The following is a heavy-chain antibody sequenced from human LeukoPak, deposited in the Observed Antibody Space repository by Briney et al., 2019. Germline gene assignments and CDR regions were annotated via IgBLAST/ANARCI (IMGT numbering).Heavy chain of an antibody. Sequence: PGTSLRLSCTASGYTFSDYGMHCVRQAPGKGLEWLSVISYSGVVKFYADSVKGRFTISRDNSKNTLYLQMNSLRTEDTAVYYCARAEGYYGSSGNDAFDIWGQGTMVTVSS. CDR1: GYTFSDYG. CDR2: ISYSGVVK. J-gene: IGHJ3*02. CDR3: ARAEGYYGSSGNDAFDI. V-gene: IGHV3-33*08. D-gene: IGHD3-22*01.